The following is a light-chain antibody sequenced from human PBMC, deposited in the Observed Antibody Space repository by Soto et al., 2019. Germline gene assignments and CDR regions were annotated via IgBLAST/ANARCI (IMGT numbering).Light chain of an antibody. J-gene: IGLJ1*01. Sequence: QSALTQPASVSGSPGQSITMSCTGTNSDVGGYNYVSWYQQHPGKVPKLMIYDVNIRPSGVSNRFSGSKSGNTASLTISGLQAEDEADYYCCSYTSISTLVFGTGTKLTVL. CDR1: NSDVGGYNY. V-gene: IGLV2-14*01. CDR2: DVN. CDR3: CSYTSISTLV.